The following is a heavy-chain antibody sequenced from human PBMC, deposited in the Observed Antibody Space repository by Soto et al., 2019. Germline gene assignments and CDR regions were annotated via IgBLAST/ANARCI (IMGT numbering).Heavy chain of an antibody. CDR3: ARTDVYTSRGDYFDS. D-gene: IGHD1-20*01. Sequence: ASETLSLTCAVSGASISGGGNSWNWIRQPPGKGLEWIGYVHHTGSTYYTPSLKSRVTISLDRSKNQFSLKLTSVTAADTAVYYCARTDVYTSRGDYFDSWGQGALVTVSS. CDR1: GASISGGGNS. V-gene: IGHV4-30-2*01. CDR2: VHHTGST. J-gene: IGHJ4*02.